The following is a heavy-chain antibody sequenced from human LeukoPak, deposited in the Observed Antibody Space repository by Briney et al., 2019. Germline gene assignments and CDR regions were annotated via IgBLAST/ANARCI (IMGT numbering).Heavy chain of an antibody. CDR3: AKEMASPNTHFDF. V-gene: IGHV3-30*02. D-gene: IGHD5-24*01. Sequence: GGSLRLSCAASGFTFSSYGMHWVRQAPGKGLEWVAFIWYDGSTKYYVDSVKGRFTISRDNSKKTVHLEMNSLRTDDTAVYYCAKEMASPNTHFDFWGQGTLVTVSS. J-gene: IGHJ4*02. CDR1: GFTFSSYG. CDR2: IWYDGSTK.